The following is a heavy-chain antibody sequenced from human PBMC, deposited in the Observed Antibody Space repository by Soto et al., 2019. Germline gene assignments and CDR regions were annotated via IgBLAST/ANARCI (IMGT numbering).Heavy chain of an antibody. D-gene: IGHD5-12*01. J-gene: IGHJ4*02. CDR3: ARVRRGYSGYDSDY. CDR2: ISAYNGNT. V-gene: IGHV1-18*01. CDR1: GYTFTSYG. Sequence: VXSVKVSCKASGYTFTSYGISWVRQAPGQGLEWMGWISAYNGNTNYAQKLQGRVTMTTDTSTSTAYMELRSLRSDDTAVYYCARVRRGYSGYDSDYWGQGSLVTVSS.